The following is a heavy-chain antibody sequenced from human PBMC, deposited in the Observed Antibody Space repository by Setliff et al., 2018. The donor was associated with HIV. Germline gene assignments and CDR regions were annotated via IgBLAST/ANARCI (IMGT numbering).Heavy chain of an antibody. Sequence: KPSETLSLTCTVSGGSISSTIYHWVWIRQPPGKGLEWIGNIHSSGITYYKPSLKSRLTISFDTSQNQFSLKLSSVTAADTAVFYCARAPPGIQNDAFDIWGQGAMVTVSS. CDR1: GGSISSTIYH. CDR3: ARAPPGIQNDAFDI. CDR2: IHSSGIT. V-gene: IGHV4-39*01. J-gene: IGHJ3*02.